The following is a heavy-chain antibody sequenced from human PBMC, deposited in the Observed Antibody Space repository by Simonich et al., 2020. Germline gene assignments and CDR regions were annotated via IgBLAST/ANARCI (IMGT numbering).Heavy chain of an antibody. CDR2: ISAYNSNT. CDR1: GYTFTSYG. J-gene: IGHJ3*02. D-gene: IGHD1-1*01. CDR3: ARSTTGTTAFDI. V-gene: IGHV1-18*01. Sequence: QDQLVQSGAEVKKPGASVKVSCKASGYTFTSYGFSWVRQAPGQGLEWMGWISAYNSNTNYAQKLQGRVTMTTDTSTSTAYRELRSLRSDDTAVYYCARSTTGTTAFDIWGQGTMVTVSS.